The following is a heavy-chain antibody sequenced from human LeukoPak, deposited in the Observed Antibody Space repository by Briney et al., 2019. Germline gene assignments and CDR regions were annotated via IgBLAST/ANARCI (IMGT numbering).Heavy chain of an antibody. CDR3: ARALSRRYDSSGYYYHYMDV. Sequence: SQTLSLTCTVSGGSISSGSYYWSWIRQPAGKGLEWIGRIYTSGCTNYNPSLKSRVTISVDTSKNQFSLKLSSVTAADTAVYYCARALSRRYDSSGYYYHYMDVWGKGTTVTVSS. CDR1: GGSISSGSYY. D-gene: IGHD3-22*01. CDR2: IYTSGCT. J-gene: IGHJ6*03. V-gene: IGHV4-61*02.